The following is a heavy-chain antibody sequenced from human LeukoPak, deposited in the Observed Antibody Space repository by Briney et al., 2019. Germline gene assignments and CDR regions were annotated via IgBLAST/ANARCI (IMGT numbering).Heavy chain of an antibody. V-gene: IGHV1-2*02. J-gene: IGHJ6*03. CDR3: ARGPNHYYYMDV. CDR1: GYTFTGYY. CDR2: INPNSGGT. Sequence: ASVKVSCKASGYTFTGYYMHWVRRAPGQGLEWMGWINPNSGGTNYAQKFQGRVTMTRDTSISTAYMDLSRLKSDDTAVYYCARGPNHYYYMDVWGKGTTVTVSS.